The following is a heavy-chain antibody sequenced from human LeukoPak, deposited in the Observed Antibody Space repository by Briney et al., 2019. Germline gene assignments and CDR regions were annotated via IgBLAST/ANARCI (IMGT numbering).Heavy chain of an antibody. CDR2: ISDSGGST. D-gene: IGHD2-15*01. CDR1: GFPFSSYA. Sequence: GGSLRLSCSASGFPFSSYAMHWVRQAPGKGLEYVSAISDSGGSTYYADLVKGRFTISRDNSKNTLYLQMSSLRAEDTAVYFCVRGYSFGPYGMDVWGQGTTVTVSS. J-gene: IGHJ6*02. V-gene: IGHV3-64D*09. CDR3: VRGYSFGPYGMDV.